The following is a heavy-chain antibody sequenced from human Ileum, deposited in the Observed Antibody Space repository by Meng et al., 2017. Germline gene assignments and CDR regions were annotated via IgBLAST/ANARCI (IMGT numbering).Heavy chain of an antibody. J-gene: IGHJ4*02. CDR1: GASIIGGNC. D-gene: IGHD7-27*01. CDR2: IHHSGST. V-gene: IGHV4-4*02. CDR3: ARGTGDIRVGFDY. Sequence: QVRRQDSVPGLVKPSVTLSRTCSVSGASIIGGNCMTWVHQTPGKGLEWIGEIHHSGSTNSIPSLKRRVTLSVDKSKNQFSLSMTSVTAADTAVYYCARGTGDIRVGFDYWGQGTLVTVSS.